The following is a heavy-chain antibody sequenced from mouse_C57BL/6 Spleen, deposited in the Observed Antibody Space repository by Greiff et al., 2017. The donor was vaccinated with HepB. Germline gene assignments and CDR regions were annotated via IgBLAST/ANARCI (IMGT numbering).Heavy chain of an antibody. D-gene: IGHD2-4*01. V-gene: IGHV1-15*01. CDR1: GYTFTDYE. Sequence: QVQLQQPGAELVRPGASVTLSCKASGYTFTDYEMHWVKQTPVHGLEWIGAIDPETGGTAYNQKFKGKAILTADKSSSTAYMELRSLTSEDSAVYYCTRDDYDDAMDYWGQGTSVTVSS. CDR2: IDPETGGT. J-gene: IGHJ4*01. CDR3: TRDDYDDAMDY.